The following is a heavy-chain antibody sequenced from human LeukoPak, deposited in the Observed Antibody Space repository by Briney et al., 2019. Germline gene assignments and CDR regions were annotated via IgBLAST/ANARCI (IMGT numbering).Heavy chain of an antibody. CDR3: ARDPEHYGSGSYLDY. Sequence: GGSLRLSCAASGFTFSSYAINWVRQAPGKGLEWVAVISYDGTNKNYADSVKGRFTISRDSSKNTVYLEMNSLRGEDTAVYYCARDPEHYGSGSYLDYWGQGSLVTVSS. J-gene: IGHJ4*02. CDR1: GFTFSSYA. V-gene: IGHV3-30-3*01. CDR2: ISYDGTNK. D-gene: IGHD3-10*01.